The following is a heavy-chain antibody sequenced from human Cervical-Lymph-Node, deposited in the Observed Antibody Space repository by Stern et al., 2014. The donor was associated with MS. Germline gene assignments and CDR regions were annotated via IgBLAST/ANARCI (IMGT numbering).Heavy chain of an antibody. V-gene: IGHV3-33*03. CDR2: IWHDGSND. CDR1: GLTFSRNG. Sequence: VQLVESGGGVVQPGRSLRLSCAASGLTFSRNGMHWVRQAPGKGLEWVAVIWHDGSNDKYVDSVKGRFTISRDNSKNTLYLQMNSLRVEDTAVYYCVAYASGDNINHWGQGTLVTVSS. CDR3: VAYASGDNINH. D-gene: IGHD6-19*01. J-gene: IGHJ5*02.